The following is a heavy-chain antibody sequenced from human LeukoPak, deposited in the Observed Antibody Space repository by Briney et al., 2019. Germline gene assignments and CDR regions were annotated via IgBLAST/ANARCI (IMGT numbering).Heavy chain of an antibody. J-gene: IGHJ4*01. CDR1: GYTSTSYA. CDR3: ARGEAAGTGY. D-gene: IGHD6-13*01. CDR2: INTGNGNT. V-gene: IGHV1-3*04. Sequence: ASVKVSCKASGYTSTSYAIHWVRQAPGQRLEWMGWINTGNGNTKYSQKFQGRVTITRDTSASTAYMELSSLRSEDTAVYYCARGEAAGTGYWGQGTLVTVSS.